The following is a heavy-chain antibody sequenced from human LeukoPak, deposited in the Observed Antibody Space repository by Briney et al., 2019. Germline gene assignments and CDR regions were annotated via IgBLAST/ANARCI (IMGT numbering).Heavy chain of an antibody. CDR1: GGSISSSSYY. D-gene: IGHD4-23*01. V-gene: IGHV4-39*01. J-gene: IGHJ4*02. Sequence: PSETLSLTCTVSGGSISSSSYYWGWIRQPPGKGLEWIASIYYSGSTYYNPSLKSRVTISVDTSKNQFSLKLTSVTAADTAIYYCARLLRGYGGDEDDYWGQGTLVTVSS. CDR2: IYYSGST. CDR3: ARLLRGYGGDEDDY.